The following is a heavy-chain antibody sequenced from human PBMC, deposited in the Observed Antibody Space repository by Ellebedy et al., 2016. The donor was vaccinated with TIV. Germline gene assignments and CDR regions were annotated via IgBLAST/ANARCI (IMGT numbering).Heavy chain of an antibody. CDR2: LAYDGTNE. V-gene: IGHV3-30*14. CDR1: GFTFKFHT. CDR3: ARVRSSAFEI. J-gene: IGHJ3*02. Sequence: GESLKISCTASGFTFKFHTMHWVRQAPGKGLEWVALLAYDGTNENYADSVKGRFTISRDNSKNTVSLQMNSLRVEDTAVYYCARVRSSAFEIWGQGTMVTVSS.